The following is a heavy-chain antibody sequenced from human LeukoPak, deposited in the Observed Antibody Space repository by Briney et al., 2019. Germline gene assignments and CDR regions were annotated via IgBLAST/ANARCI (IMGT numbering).Heavy chain of an antibody. CDR1: GYTFTGYC. J-gene: IGHJ3*02. CDR3: ARVYYDFWSGYEYDVFDI. D-gene: IGHD3-3*01. V-gene: IGHV1-18*04. Sequence: ASVKVSCKASGYTFTGYCMHWVRQAPGQGLEWMGWISAYNGNTNYAQKLQGRVTMTTDTSTSTAYMELRSLRSDDTAVYYCARVYYDFWSGYEYDVFDIWGQGTMVTVSS. CDR2: ISAYNGNT.